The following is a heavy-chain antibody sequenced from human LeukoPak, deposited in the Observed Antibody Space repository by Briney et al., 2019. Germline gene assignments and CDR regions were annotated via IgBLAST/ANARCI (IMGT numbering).Heavy chain of an antibody. CDR1: GFTFSSYW. CDR3: ARDLERDYVWGSSEDY. CDR2: IKQDGSEK. V-gene: IGHV3-7*01. J-gene: IGHJ4*02. D-gene: IGHD3-16*01. Sequence: GGSLRLSCAASGFTFSSYWMSWVRQAPGKGLEWVANIKQDGSEKYYVDSVKGRFTISRDNAKNSLYLQMNSLRAEDTAVYYCARDLERDYVWGSSEDYWGQGTLVTVSS.